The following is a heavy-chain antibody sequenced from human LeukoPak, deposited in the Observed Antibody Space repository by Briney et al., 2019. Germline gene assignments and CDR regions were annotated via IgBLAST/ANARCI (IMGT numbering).Heavy chain of an antibody. CDR1: GGSFSGYY. CDR2: INHSGST. D-gene: IGHD5-18*01. CDR3: ASARGYSYGHRYFDY. J-gene: IGHJ4*02. Sequence: PSETLSLTCAVYGGSFSGYYWSWIRQPPGKGLEWIGEINHSGSTNYNPSLKSRVTISVDTSKNQFSLKLSSVTAADTAVYYCASARGYSYGHRYFDYWGQGTLVTVSS. V-gene: IGHV4-34*01.